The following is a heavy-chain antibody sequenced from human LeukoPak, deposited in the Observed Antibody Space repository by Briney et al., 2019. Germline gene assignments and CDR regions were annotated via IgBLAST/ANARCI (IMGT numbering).Heavy chain of an antibody. J-gene: IGHJ6*02. CDR1: GGTFSSYA. Sequence: ASVKVSCKASGGTFSSYAISWVRQAPGQGLEWMGRIIPILGIANYAQKFQGRVTITADKSTSTAYMELSSLRSEDTAVYYCARDLSGRYYYGMDVWGQGTTVTVPS. D-gene: IGHD5-12*01. CDR3: ARDLSGRYYYGMDV. CDR2: IIPILGIA. V-gene: IGHV1-69*04.